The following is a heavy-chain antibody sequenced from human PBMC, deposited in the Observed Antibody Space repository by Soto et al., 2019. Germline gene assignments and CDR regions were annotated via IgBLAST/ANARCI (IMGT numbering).Heavy chain of an antibody. Sequence: EVQLVESGGGLVQPVGSLRLSCAASGFTFSSYWMHWVRQAPGKGLVWVSRINSDGSSTSYADYVKGRFTISRDNAKNALYLQMNSLIAEDKDVYYCAREILTGYYRVYYYCGMDVWGQGTTVTDSS. CDR2: INSDGSST. J-gene: IGHJ6*02. D-gene: IGHD3-9*01. CDR1: GFTFSSYW. CDR3: AREILTGYYRVYYYCGMDV. V-gene: IGHV3-74*01.